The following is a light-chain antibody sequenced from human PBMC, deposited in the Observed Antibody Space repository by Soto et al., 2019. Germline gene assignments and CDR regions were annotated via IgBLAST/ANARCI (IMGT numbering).Light chain of an antibody. CDR2: KAS. V-gene: IGKV1-5*03. J-gene: IGKJ4*01. CDR3: QQYNRFPLT. Sequence: DIQMTQSPSTLSASVGDRVTITCRASQSISSWLAWYQQKPGRAPKVLIYKASSLESGVPSRFSVSGSGTEFTLTISSLQPDDFGTFYCQQYNRFPLTFGGGTKVEIK. CDR1: QSISSW.